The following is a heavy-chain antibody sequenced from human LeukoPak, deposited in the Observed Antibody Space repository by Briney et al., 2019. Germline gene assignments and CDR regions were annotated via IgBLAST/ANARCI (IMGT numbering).Heavy chain of an antibody. CDR2: IHPGESDT. CDR3: TRSDQLRWFGDPRRPYYYGMDV. J-gene: IGHJ6*02. CDR1: GYTFTNYW. D-gene: IGHD3-10*01. Sequence: GEPLKISCKGSGYTFTNYWIGWVRQMPGKGLGWMGIIHPGESDTKYRPSFQGQFTISADKSNSTAYLQRNSLKASDTAMYYWTRSDQLRWFGDPRRPYYYGMDVWGQGTTVTVSS. V-gene: IGHV5-51*01.